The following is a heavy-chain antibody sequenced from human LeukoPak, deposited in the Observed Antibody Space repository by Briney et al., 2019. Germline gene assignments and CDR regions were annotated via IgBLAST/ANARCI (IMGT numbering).Heavy chain of an antibody. CDR3: ARRRLGYCFDY. D-gene: IGHD2-15*01. CDR1: GGSFSGYY. Sequence: SETLSLTCGVYGGSFSGYYWSWIRQPPGKGLEWIGEINPRGSTNYNPSLKSRVTLSADTSKNQFSLTLNSVTAADTAVYYCARRRLGYCFDYWGQGTLVTVSS. V-gene: IGHV4-34*01. CDR2: INPRGST. J-gene: IGHJ4*02.